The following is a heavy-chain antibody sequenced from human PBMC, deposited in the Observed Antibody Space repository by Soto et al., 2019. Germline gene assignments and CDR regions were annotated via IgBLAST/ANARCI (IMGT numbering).Heavy chain of an antibody. D-gene: IGHD3-3*01. Sequence: SETLSLTCTVSGGSISSGHYYWTWIRQLPGKGLEWIGYIYYTGSIYYNPSLKSRLTLSIDTSKNQFSLKLSSVTAADTAVYYCEGITILGVANYWGRGTLVTVSS. CDR3: EGITILGVANY. V-gene: IGHV4-31*03. CDR2: IYYTGSI. J-gene: IGHJ4*02. CDR1: GGSISSGHYY.